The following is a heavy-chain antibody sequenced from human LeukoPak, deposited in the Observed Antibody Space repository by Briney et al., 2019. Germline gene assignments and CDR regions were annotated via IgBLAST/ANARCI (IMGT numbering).Heavy chain of an antibody. CDR3: ARAPAREYQLLLGY. Sequence: GGSLRLSCVASGFTFSSYSMNWVRQAPGKGLEWVSSISGSSSYIYYADSVKGRFTISRDNAKNSLYLQMNSLRAEDTVVFYCARAPAREYQLLLGYWGQGTLVTVSS. D-gene: IGHD2-2*01. J-gene: IGHJ4*02. V-gene: IGHV3-21*01. CDR2: ISGSSSYI. CDR1: GFTFSSYS.